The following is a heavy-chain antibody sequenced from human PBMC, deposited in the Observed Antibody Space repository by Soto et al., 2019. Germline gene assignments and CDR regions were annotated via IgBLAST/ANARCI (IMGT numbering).Heavy chain of an antibody. CDR2: IYYSRST. D-gene: IGHD3-3*01. V-gene: IGHV4-61*01. Sequence: PSETLSLTCTVSGGSVSSGSYYWSWIRQPPGKGLEWIGYIYYSRSTNYNPSLKSRVTISVDTSKNQFSLKLSSVTAADTAVYYCALGWGGSEDYFVFDYWGQGTLVTVPS. J-gene: IGHJ4*02. CDR1: GGSVSSGSYY. CDR3: ALGWGGSEDYFVFDY.